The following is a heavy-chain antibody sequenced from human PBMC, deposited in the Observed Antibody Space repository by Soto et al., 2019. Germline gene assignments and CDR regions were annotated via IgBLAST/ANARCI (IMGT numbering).Heavy chain of an antibody. J-gene: IGHJ6*02. CDR3: ARVRGTAMVSLYYYGMDV. Sequence: GGSLRLSCAASGFTFSSYDMHWVRQATGKGLEWVSAIGTAGDTYYPGSVKGRFTISRENAKNSLYLQMNSLRAEDTAVYYCARVRGTAMVSLYYYGMDVWGQGTTVTVSS. V-gene: IGHV3-13*01. D-gene: IGHD5-18*01. CDR1: GFTFSSYD. CDR2: IGTAGDT.